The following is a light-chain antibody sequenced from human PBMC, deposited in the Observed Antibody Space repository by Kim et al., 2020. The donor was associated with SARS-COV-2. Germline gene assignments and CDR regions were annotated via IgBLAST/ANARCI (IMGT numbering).Light chain of an antibody. V-gene: IGKV1-33*01. CDR2: DAS. CDR1: QDIKKY. Sequence: ASVGDRVTLTCQASQDIKKYLNWFQQKPGKAPKLLIYDASNLEVGVPSRFTGGGSGTHFTLTISDLQPVDVATYYCQQSDNLPLTFGPGTKVDIK. CDR3: QQSDNLPLT. J-gene: IGKJ3*01.